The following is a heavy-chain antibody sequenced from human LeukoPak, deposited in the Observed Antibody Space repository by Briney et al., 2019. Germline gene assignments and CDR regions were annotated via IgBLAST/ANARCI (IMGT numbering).Heavy chain of an antibody. V-gene: IGHV4-39*07. CDR3: ARTPRITMVRGAYN. CDR1: GGSISSSSYY. J-gene: IGHJ4*02. D-gene: IGHD3-10*01. CDR2: IYYSGST. Sequence: PSETLSLTCTVSGGSISSSSYYWGWIRQPPGKGLEWIGSIYYSGSTYYNPSLKSRVTISVDTSKNQFSLKLSSVTAADTAVYYCARTPRITMVRGAYNWGQGTLVTVSS.